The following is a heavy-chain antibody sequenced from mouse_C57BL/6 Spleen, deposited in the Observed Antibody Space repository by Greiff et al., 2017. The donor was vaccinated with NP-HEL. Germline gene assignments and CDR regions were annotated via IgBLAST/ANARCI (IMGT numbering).Heavy chain of an antibody. CDR1: GYTFTDYE. D-gene: IGHD3-3*01. J-gene: IGHJ1*03. CDR2: IDPETGGT. CDR3: TRRGDPWYFDV. V-gene: IGHV1-15*01. Sequence: VQLQQSGAELVRPGASVTLSCKASGYTFTDYEMHWVKQTPVHGLEWIGAIDPETGGTAYNQKFKGKAILTADKSSSTAYMELRSLTSEDSAVYYCTRRGDPWYFDVWGTGTTVTVSS.